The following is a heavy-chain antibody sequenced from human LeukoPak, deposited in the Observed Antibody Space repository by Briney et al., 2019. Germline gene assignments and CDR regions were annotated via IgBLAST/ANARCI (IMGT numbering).Heavy chain of an antibody. Sequence: GGSLRLSCAASGFTFTSYNMNWVRQAPGKGLEWVSSISSGSSYIYYADSVEGRFTISRDNAKNSLYMQSSSLRAEDTAVYYCARDSYGDYYHDYWGQGTLVTVSS. CDR1: GFTFTSYN. V-gene: IGHV3-21*01. J-gene: IGHJ4*02. CDR3: ARDSYGDYYHDY. CDR2: ISSGSSYI. D-gene: IGHD4-17*01.